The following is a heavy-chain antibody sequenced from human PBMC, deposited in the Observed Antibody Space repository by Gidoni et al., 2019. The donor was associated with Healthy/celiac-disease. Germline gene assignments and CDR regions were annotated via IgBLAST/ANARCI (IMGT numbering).Heavy chain of an antibody. D-gene: IGHD5-18*01. Sequence: QLQLQESGPGLVTPSETLPPPCPVSGYSYTRGYYWGWIRLPPGKGLEWIGSLFHSGSAHYNQSLKSRVNKSVDTSKNQLSLKLSSVTAADTAVYYCARDDSYGQRYFDYWGQGTLVTVSS. J-gene: IGHJ4*02. CDR3: ARDDSYGQRYFDY. V-gene: IGHV4-38-2*02. CDR1: GYSYTRGYY. CDR2: LFHSGSA.